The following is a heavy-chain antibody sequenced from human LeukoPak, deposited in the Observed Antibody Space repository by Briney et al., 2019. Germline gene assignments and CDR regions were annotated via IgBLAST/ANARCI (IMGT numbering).Heavy chain of an antibody. CDR2: ISTSGSTI. CDR3: ARHDYDSSGPRGMDV. V-gene: IGHV3-11*01. CDR1: GFTFSDYY. Sequence: GGSLRLSCAASGFTFSDYYMSWIRQAPGKGLEWVSYISTSGSTIYYADSVKGRFTIFRDNAKNSLYLQMNSLRAEDTAVYYCARHDYDSSGPRGMDVWGQGTTVTVSS. J-gene: IGHJ6*02. D-gene: IGHD3-22*01.